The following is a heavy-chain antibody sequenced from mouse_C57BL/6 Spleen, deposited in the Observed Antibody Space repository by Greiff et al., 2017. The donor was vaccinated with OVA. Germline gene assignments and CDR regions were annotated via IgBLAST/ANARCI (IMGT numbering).Heavy chain of an antibody. D-gene: IGHD3-3*01. CDR2: IDPSDSYT. V-gene: IGHV1-69*01. CDR3: ARGGRGGAMDY. Sequence: VQLQQPGAELVMPGASVKLSCKASGYTFTSYWMHWVKQRPGQGLEWIGEIDPSDSYTNYNQKFKGKSTLTVDKSSSTAYMQLSSLTSEDSAVYYCARGGRGGAMDYWGRGTSVSVSS. CDR1: GYTFTSYW. J-gene: IGHJ4*01.